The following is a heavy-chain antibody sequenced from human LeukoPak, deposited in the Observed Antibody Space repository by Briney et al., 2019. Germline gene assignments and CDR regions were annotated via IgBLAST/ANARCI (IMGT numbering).Heavy chain of an antibody. D-gene: IGHD3-10*01. CDR2: IKEDGTEK. CDR1: GFNFNHYW. J-gene: IGHJ4*02. Sequence: GGSLRLSCAASGFNFNHYWMTWVRQSPGKGLEWVANIKEDGTEKNYVDSVKGRFTISRDNAKNSLYLQMNSLRAEDTAVYYCARGGFESDYWGQGTLVTVSS. CDR3: ARGGFESDY. V-gene: IGHV3-7*01.